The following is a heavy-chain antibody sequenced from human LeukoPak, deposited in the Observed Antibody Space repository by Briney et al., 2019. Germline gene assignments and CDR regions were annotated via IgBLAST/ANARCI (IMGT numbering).Heavy chain of an antibody. J-gene: IGHJ4*02. Sequence: GGSLRLSCAASGFTFSSYWMHWVRQAPGKGLVWVSRINSDWSSTSYADSVKGRFTISRDNAKNTLYLQMNSLRAEDTAVYYCARGHYGRSSTSNDYWGQGTLVTVSS. CDR3: ARGHYGRSSTSNDY. CDR1: GFTFSSYW. D-gene: IGHD2-2*01. V-gene: IGHV3-74*01. CDR2: INSDWSST.